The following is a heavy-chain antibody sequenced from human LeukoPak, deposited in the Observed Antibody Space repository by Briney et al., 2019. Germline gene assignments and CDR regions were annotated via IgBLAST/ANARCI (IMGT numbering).Heavy chain of an antibody. CDR2: IYTSGSS. CDR3: ARDGYGGIHY. CDR1: GGSMSIYY. Sequence: PSETLSLTCTVSGGSMSIYYGSLIRQPAGGGLEGSGRIYTSGSSNYNLSLKSPGNISVDTWKNRLYLNLSSVTAAETAVYYRARDGYGGIHYWGQGILVTVSS. D-gene: IGHD4-23*01. V-gene: IGHV4-4*07. J-gene: IGHJ4*02.